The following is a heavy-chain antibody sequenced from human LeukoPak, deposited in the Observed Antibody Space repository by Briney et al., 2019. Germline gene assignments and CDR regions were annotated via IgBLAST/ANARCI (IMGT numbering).Heavy chain of an antibody. CDR1: GFTFSSYA. CDR3: ARGRSFLTGYYDY. J-gene: IGHJ4*02. CDR2: ISSNGGST. D-gene: IGHD3-9*01. V-gene: IGHV3-64*01. Sequence: SGGSLRLSCAASGFTFSSYAMHWVRQAPGKGLEYVSAISSNGGSTYYANSVKGRFTISRDNSKNTLYLQMGSLRAEDMAVYYCARGRSFLTGYYDYWGQGTLVTVSS.